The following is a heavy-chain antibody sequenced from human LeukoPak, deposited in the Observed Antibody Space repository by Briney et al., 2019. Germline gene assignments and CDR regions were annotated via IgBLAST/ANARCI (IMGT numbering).Heavy chain of an antibody. CDR2: ISGSGGST. CDR1: GFTLSSYA. J-gene: IGHJ6*03. D-gene: IGHD6-13*01. CDR3: TYGGAAAGDYYYMDV. V-gene: IGHV3-23*01. Sequence: PGGSLRLSCAASGFTLSSYAMSWVRQAPGKGLEWVSAISGSGGSTYYAYSVKGRFTISRDNSKNTLYLQMNSLRAEDTAVYYCTYGGAAAGDYYYMDVWGKGTTVTVSS.